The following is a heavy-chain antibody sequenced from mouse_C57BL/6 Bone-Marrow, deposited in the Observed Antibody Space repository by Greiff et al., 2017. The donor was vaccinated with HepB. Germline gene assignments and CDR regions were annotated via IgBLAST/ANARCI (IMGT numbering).Heavy chain of an antibody. CDR3: ARHQGYGSRWFAY. CDR2: ISSGGSYT. CDR1: GFTFSSYG. V-gene: IGHV5-6*01. D-gene: IGHD1-1*01. Sequence: EVKLVESGGDLVKPGGSLKLSCAASGFTFSSYGMSWVRQTPDKRLEWVATISSGGSYTYYPDSVKGRFTISRDNAKNTLYLQMSSLKSEDTAMYYCARHQGYGSRWFAYWGQGTGVTVSA. J-gene: IGHJ3*01.